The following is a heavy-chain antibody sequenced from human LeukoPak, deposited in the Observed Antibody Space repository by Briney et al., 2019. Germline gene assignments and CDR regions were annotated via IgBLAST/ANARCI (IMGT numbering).Heavy chain of an antibody. CDR3: AWSYCSSTSCWVDY. D-gene: IGHD2-2*01. V-gene: IGHV4-4*02. CDR2: IYHSGST. CDR1: GGSISSSNW. J-gene: IGHJ4*02. Sequence: PSETLSLTCAVSGGSISSSNWWSWVRQPPGKGLEWIGEIYHSGSTNYNPSLKSRVTISVDKSKNKFSLKLSSVTAADTAVYYCAWSYCSSTSCWVDYWGQGTLVTVSS.